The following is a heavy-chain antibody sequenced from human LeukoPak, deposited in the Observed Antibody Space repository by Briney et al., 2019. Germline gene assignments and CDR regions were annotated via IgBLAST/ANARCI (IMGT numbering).Heavy chain of an antibody. V-gene: IGHV4-39*01. CDR3: ARHFVRSMVLAASFDL. CDR1: GSSLSSSSYY. CDR2: IYYSWNT. D-gene: IGHD2-15*01. J-gene: IGHJ4*02. Sequence: PSETLSLTCTFSGSSLSSSSYYWGWIRQPPGKGLEWIGSIYYSWNTYYHPSLKSRTTIFVDSSNNQFFLRLSSVTAEDTAVYYCARHFVRSMVLAASFDLWGEGTLVTVSS.